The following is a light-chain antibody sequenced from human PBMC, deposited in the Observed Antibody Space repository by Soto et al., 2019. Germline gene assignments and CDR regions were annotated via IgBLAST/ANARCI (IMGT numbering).Light chain of an antibody. CDR2: DAS. J-gene: IGKJ1*01. CDR3: QQYHNYPRT. V-gene: IGKV1-5*01. CDR1: ESIRTW. Sequence: TQSPSTLSASIGDRVTITCRASESIRTWLAWYQHKPGKAPKFLIYDASSLESGVPSRFSGSGSGTEFTLTISNLQPDDFATYFCQQYHNYPRTFGQGTKVDIK.